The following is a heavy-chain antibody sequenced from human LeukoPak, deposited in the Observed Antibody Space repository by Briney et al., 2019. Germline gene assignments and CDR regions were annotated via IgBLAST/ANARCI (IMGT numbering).Heavy chain of an antibody. CDR1: GFTFSRNA. Sequence: GGSLRLSCAGSGFTFSRNAMSWVCQAPGKGLEWVSVINDSGGSTYYADSVRGRFTISRDNSKNTLYLQMNGLRVEDTAVYYCAKVDVLYEILIGYFHNRFDYWGQGTLVTVSS. CDR2: INDSGGST. D-gene: IGHD3-9*01. J-gene: IGHJ4*02. V-gene: IGHV3-23*01. CDR3: AKVDVLYEILIGYFHNRFDY.